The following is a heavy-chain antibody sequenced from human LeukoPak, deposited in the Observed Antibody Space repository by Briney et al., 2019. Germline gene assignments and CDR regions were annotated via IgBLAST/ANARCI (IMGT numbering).Heavy chain of an antibody. CDR1: GYTLTSYG. J-gene: IGHJ4*02. Sequence: ASGKASCKASGYTLTSYGMSWGRHAPGQGLGGMGWISAYNGNTNYAQNLQRRVTMTTVTSTSTAYMELRSLRSDATAVYYLAGATWTGGFDYWGQGTLVTVSS. D-gene: IGHD3/OR15-3a*01. CDR2: ISAYNGNT. V-gene: IGHV1-18*01. CDR3: AGATWTGGFDY.